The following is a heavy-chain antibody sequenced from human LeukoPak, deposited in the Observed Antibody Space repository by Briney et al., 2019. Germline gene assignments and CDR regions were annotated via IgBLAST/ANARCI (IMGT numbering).Heavy chain of an antibody. D-gene: IGHD3-10*01. CDR1: GGSISSGGYY. V-gene: IGHV4-31*03. CDR2: IYNSGNS. Sequence: SQTLSLTCTVSGGSISSGGYYWSWIRQHPGKGLEWIGYIYNSGNSYYNPSLKSRVTISVDTSKNQFSLKLSSVTAADTAVYYCARVSSGSYYKFDYRGQGTLFTVSS. CDR3: ARVSSGSYYKFDY. J-gene: IGHJ4*02.